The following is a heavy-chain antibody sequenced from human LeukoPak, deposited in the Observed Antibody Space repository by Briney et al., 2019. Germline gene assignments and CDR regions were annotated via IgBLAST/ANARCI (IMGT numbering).Heavy chain of an antibody. D-gene: IGHD3-16*02. CDR2: IYYSGST. CDR1: GGSISSYY. CDR3: AASMITFGGVIETIDY. V-gene: IGHV4-59*12. J-gene: IGHJ4*02. Sequence: PSETLSLTCTVSGGSISSYYWSWIRQPPGKGLEWIGYIYYSGSTNYNPSLKSRVTISVDTSKNQFSLKLSSVTAADTAVYYCAASMITFGGVIETIDYWGQGTLVTVSS.